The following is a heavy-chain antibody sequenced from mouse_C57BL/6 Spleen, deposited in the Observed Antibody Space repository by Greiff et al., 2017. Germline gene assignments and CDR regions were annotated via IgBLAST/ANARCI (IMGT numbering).Heavy chain of an antibody. V-gene: IGHV1-82*01. J-gene: IGHJ4*01. CDR1: GYAFSSSW. CDR3: ARGGGSSYHYAMDY. CDR2: IYPGDGDT. Sequence: VHLVESGPELVKPGASVKISCKASGYAFSSSWMNWVKQRPGKGLEWIGRIYPGDGDTNYNGKFKGKATLTAGKSSSTAYMQLSSLTSEDSAVYFCARGGGSSYHYAMDYWGQGTSVTVSS. D-gene: IGHD1-1*01.